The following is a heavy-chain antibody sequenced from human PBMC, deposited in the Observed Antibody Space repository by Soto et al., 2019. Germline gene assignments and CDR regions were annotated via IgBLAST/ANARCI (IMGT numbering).Heavy chain of an antibody. V-gene: IGHV4-30-2*01. CDR3: AGAAYCGGDCYSSYYYGMDV. CDR1: GGSISSGGYS. D-gene: IGHD2-21*02. J-gene: IGHJ6*02. CDR2: IYHSGST. Sequence: TLSLTCAVSGGSISSGGYSWSWIRQPPGKGLEWIGYIYHSGSTYYNPSLKSRVTISVDRSKNQFSLKLSSVTAADTAVYYCAGAAYCGGDCYSSYYYGMDVWGQGTTGTVSS.